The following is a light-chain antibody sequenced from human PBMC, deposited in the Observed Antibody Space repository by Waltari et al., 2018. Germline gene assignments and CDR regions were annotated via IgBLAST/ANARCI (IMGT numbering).Light chain of an antibody. CDR2: GAS. CDR3: QQYNNWRGT. Sequence: EIVMTQSPATLSVSPGERATLSCRASQSVSSNLAWYQPKPGQAPRLLIYGASTRATGIPARISGSGSGTEFTLTISSLQSEDFAVYYCQQYNNWRGTFGQGTKVEIK. CDR1: QSVSSN. J-gene: IGKJ1*01. V-gene: IGKV3-15*01.